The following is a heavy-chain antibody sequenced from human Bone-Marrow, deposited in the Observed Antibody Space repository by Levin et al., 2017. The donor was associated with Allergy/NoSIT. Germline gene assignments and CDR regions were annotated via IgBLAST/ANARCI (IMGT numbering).Heavy chain of an antibody. J-gene: IGHJ5*01. CDR3: VRRAGEFCSGGNCPHWFDS. CDR1: GYTFRTYW. CDR2: IYPGDSEL. D-gene: IGHD2/OR15-2a*01. Sequence: GESLKISCKGSGYTFRTYWIGWVRQTSGKGLEWVAIIYPGDSELRYSPSLQGRVTISADKSTGVAYLQWSSLKASDTAVYYCVRRAGEFCSGGNCPHWFDSWGLGTAVTVSS. V-gene: IGHV5-51*01.